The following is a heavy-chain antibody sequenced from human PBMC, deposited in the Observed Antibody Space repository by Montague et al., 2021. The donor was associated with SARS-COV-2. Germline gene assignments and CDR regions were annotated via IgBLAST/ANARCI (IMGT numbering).Heavy chain of an antibody. V-gene: IGHV4-39*01. Sequence: SETLSLTCTVSGGSISSSSYYWGWIRQPPGKGLEWIGSIYYSGSTYYNPSLKSRGTISVDTSKNQFSLKLSSVTAADTAVYYCVRHGLAGITIFGVVTPRGGFDIWGQGTMVTVSS. J-gene: IGHJ3*02. CDR2: IYYSGST. D-gene: IGHD3-3*01. CDR1: GGSISSSSYY. CDR3: VRHGLAGITIFGVVTPRGGFDI.